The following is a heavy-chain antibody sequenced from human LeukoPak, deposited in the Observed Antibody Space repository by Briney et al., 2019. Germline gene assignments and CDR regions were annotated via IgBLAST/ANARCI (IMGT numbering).Heavy chain of an antibody. CDR1: GFTFSSYA. CDR3: AKEVCEYDFWSGYSYYYYYYGMDV. Sequence: PGRSLRLSCAASGFTFSSYAMHWVRQAPGKGLEWVAVISYDGSNKYYADSVKGRFTISRDNSKNTLYLQMNSLRAEDTAVYYCAKEVCEYDFWSGYSYYYYYYGMDVWGQGTTVTVSS. J-gene: IGHJ6*02. D-gene: IGHD3-3*01. CDR2: ISYDGSNK. V-gene: IGHV3-30-3*01.